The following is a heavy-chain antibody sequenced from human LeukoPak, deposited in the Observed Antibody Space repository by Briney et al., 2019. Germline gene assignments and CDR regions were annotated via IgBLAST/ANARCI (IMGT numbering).Heavy chain of an antibody. CDR2: IYSGGST. J-gene: IGHJ3*02. D-gene: IGHD3-10*01. CDR1: GLTFSSYG. V-gene: IGHV3-53*01. Sequence: GGSLRLSCAASGLTFSSYGMHWVRQAPGKGLEWVSVIYSGGSTYYADSVKGRFTISRDNSKNTLYLQMNSLRAEDTAVYYCARGQYYYGSGSYEAFDIWGQGTMVTVSS. CDR3: ARGQYYYGSGSYEAFDI.